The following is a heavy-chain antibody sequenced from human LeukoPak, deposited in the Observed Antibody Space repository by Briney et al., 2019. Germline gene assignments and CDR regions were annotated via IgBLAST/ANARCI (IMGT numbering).Heavy chain of an antibody. Sequence: GGSLRLSCAASGFTFSSYGMHWVRQAPAKGLERVAVISYDGSNKYYADSVKGRFTISRDNSKNTLYLQMNSLRAEDTAVYYCASGYYDSTQAFDIWGQGTMVTVSS. CDR1: GFTFSSYG. D-gene: IGHD3-3*01. CDR2: ISYDGSNK. V-gene: IGHV3-30*19. J-gene: IGHJ3*02. CDR3: ASGYYDSTQAFDI.